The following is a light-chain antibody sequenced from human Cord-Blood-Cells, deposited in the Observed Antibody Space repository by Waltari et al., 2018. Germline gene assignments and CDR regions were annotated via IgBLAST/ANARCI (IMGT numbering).Light chain of an antibody. J-gene: IGLJ3*02. CDR3: SSYTSSSTNWV. CDR2: EVS. V-gene: IGLV2-14*01. CDR1: RRDVGGYNY. Sequence: QSALTQPASVSGSPGQSITLSCTGTRRDVGGYNYVSWYQQHPGKAPKLMLYEVSNRPSGVSNRFSGSKSGNTASLTISGLQAEDEADYYCSSYTSSSTNWVFGGGTKLTVL.